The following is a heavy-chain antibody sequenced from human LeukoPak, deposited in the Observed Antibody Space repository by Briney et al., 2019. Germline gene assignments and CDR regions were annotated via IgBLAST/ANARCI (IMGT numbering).Heavy chain of an antibody. CDR3: ARSAEGRWLQSRYYYGMDV. Sequence: GASVKVSCKASGYTFTGYYMHWVRQAPGQGLEWMGWINPNSGGTNYAQKFQGWVTTTRDTSISTAYMELSRLRSDDTAVYYCARSAEGRWLQSRYYYGMDVWGQGTTVTVSS. CDR1: GYTFTGYY. V-gene: IGHV1-2*04. D-gene: IGHD5-24*01. CDR2: INPNSGGT. J-gene: IGHJ6*02.